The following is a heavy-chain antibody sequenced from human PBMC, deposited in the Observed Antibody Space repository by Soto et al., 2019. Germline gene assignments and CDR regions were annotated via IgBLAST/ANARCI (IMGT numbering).Heavy chain of an antibody. CDR1: GFTFSKYA. V-gene: IGHV3-23*01. CDR3: VKDYYDSSGYSYFDY. D-gene: IGHD3-22*01. CDR2: ISGSGVSP. J-gene: IGHJ4*02. Sequence: GGSLRLSCAASGFTFSKYAMSWVRRPPGKGLEWVSAISGSGVSPYYADSVKGRFTISRDNSKNMLYLQMNSVRAEDTAVYYCVKDYYDSSGYSYFDYWGQGTQVTVSS.